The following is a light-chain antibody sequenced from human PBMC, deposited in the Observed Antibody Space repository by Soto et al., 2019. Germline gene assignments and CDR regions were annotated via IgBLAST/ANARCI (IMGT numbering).Light chain of an antibody. CDR3: TSYTSSSTYV. CDR2: DVS. V-gene: IGLV2-14*01. Sequence: QSALTQPASVSGSPGQSITISCTGTSSDVGRYNYVSWYQQHPGKSPQLMISDVSNRPSGVSIRFSGSKSGNTASLTISGLQAEDEADYYCTSYTSSSTYVFGTGTKLTVL. CDR1: SSDVGRYNY. J-gene: IGLJ1*01.